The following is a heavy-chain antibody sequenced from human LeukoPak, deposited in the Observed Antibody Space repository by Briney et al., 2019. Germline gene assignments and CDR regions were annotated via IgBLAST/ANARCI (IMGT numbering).Heavy chain of an antibody. D-gene: IGHD6-19*01. J-gene: IGHJ3*02. CDR3: ARLRYSSGWFGSYAFDI. CDR2: IYYSGST. Sequence: PSETLSLTCTVSGGSISSYYWSWIRQPPGKGLEWIGYIYYSGSTNYNPSLKSRVTISVDTSKNQFSLKLSSVTAADAAVYYCARLRYSSGWFGSYAFDIWGQGTMVTVSS. V-gene: IGHV4-59*08. CDR1: GGSISSYY.